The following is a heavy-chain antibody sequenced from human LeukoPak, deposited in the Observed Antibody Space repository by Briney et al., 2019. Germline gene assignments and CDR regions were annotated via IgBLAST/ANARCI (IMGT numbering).Heavy chain of an antibody. CDR3: TRSLTTTVTTRFDP. CDR1: RYSFTNSW. J-gene: IGHJ5*02. Sequence: GESLKISCKGSRYSFTNSWISWVRQMPGKGLEWMGRIDPSDSYTNYSPSFHGHVTMSADKSTSTVYLQWSSLKASDTAMYYCTRSLTTTVTTRFDPWGQGTLVTVSS. V-gene: IGHV5-10-1*01. D-gene: IGHD4-17*01. CDR2: IDPSDSYT.